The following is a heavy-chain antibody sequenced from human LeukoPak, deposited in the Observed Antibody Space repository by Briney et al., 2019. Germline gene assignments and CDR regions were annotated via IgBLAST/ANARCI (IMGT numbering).Heavy chain of an antibody. CDR3: ARHYDSWSGYWYNWFDP. D-gene: IGHD3-3*01. J-gene: IGHJ5*02. V-gene: IGHV4-59*01. Sequence: SETLSLTCTVSGGSISSYYWSWIRQPPGKGLEWIGYIYYSGSTNYNPSLKSRVTISVDTSKNQFSLKLSSVTAADTAVYYCARHYDSWSGYWYNWFDPWGQGTLVTVSS. CDR1: GGSISSYY. CDR2: IYYSGST.